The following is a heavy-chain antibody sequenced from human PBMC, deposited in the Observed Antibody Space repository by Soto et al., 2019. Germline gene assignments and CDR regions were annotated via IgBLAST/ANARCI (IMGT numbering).Heavy chain of an antibody. Sequence: EVQLVESGGGLAQPGGPLRLSCAASGFTFSNFWMSWARQAPGKGLEWVANIKGDGSVTQYVASVEGRFTISRDNAKYSLYQQMNSLRVEDTALYYCVIPTRSVRGMGVWGQGTTVTVSS. CDR3: VIPTRSVRGMGV. D-gene: IGHD6-6*01. CDR2: IKGDGSVT. J-gene: IGHJ6*02. CDR1: GFTFSNFW. V-gene: IGHV3-7*03.